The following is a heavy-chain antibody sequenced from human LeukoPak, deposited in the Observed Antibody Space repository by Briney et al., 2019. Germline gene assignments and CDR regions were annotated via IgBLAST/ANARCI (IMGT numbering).Heavy chain of an antibody. Sequence: PSETLSLTCTVSGGSISSYYWSWIRQPPGKGLEWIGYIYYSGSTNYNPSLKSRVTISVDTSKNQFSLKLSSVTAADTAVYYCARGAGRREWGAFDIWGQGTMVTVSS. V-gene: IGHV4-59*01. J-gene: IGHJ3*02. D-gene: IGHD2-8*01. CDR2: IYYSGST. CDR3: ARGAGRREWGAFDI. CDR1: GGSISSYY.